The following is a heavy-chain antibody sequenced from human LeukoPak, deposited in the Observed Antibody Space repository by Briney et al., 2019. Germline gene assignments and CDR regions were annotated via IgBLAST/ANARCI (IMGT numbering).Heavy chain of an antibody. J-gene: IGHJ4*02. CDR3: AREGYTSGRTAAFDF. CDR2: IPHDGGGK. D-gene: IGHD6-19*01. CDR1: GFTLSNYH. Sequence: GGSLRLSCAASGFTLSNYHMHWVRQAPGRGLEWVALIPHDGGGKQYAASVQDRFTISRDNSENTVYLQMNSLRHDDAAVYFCAREGYTSGRTAAFDFWGRGTLVTVS. V-gene: IGHV3-30*04.